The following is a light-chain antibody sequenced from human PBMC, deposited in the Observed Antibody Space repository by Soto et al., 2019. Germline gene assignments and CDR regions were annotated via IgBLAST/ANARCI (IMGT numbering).Light chain of an antibody. J-gene: IGKJ3*01. CDR2: DAS. Sequence: EIVMTQSPATLSVSPGERATLSCRASQSISSNLAWYQQKPGQVPRLLIYDASTRAAGIPTGFSGSGSGTDFSLTISSLEPEDSAVYYCQQRGNWPATFGPGTKVDI. CDR1: QSISSN. CDR3: QQRGNWPAT. V-gene: IGKV3-11*01.